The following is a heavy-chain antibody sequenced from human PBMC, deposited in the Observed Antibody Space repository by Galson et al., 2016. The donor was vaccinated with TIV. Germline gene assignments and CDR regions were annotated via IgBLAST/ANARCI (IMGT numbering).Heavy chain of an antibody. Sequence: SLRLSCAVSGLTFRNAWMNWVRQAPGKGLEWVGRIKNKADGGTTDYAAPVKDSFSISRDDSKNTLYLQMDNLKTEDTAVYYCTTWGRLVGDYDAYWGQGTLVTVSS. J-gene: IGHJ4*02. D-gene: IGHD3-16*01. CDR2: IKNKADGGTT. V-gene: IGHV3-15*01. CDR3: TTWGRLVGDYDAY. CDR1: GLTFRNAW.